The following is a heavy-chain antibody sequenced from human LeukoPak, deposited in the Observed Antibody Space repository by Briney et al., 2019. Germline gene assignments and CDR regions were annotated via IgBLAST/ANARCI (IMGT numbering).Heavy chain of an antibody. D-gene: IGHD2-21*02. CDR3: ARGPPYIVVVTAIGFFDH. J-gene: IGHJ4*02. CDR1: GGSIRSSYYY. Sequence: PSETLSLTCTVSGGSIRSSYYYWGWIRQPPGKGLEWIGSIYDSGSTYYNPSLKSRVTISVDTPKNQFSLKLTSVTAADTAVYYCARGPPYIVVVTAIGFFDHWGQGTLVTVSS. V-gene: IGHV4-39*07. CDR2: IYDSGST.